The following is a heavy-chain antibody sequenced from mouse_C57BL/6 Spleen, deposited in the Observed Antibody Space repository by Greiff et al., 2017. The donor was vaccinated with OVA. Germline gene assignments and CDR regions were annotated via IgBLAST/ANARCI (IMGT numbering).Heavy chain of an antibody. CDR1: GYTFTSYW. CDR3: ARNGFAY. CDR2: IDPSDSYT. J-gene: IGHJ3*01. V-gene: IGHV1-59*01. Sequence: VKLVESGAELVRPGTSVKLSCKASGYTFTSYWMHWVKQRPGQGLEWIGVIDPSDSYTNYNQKFKGKATLTVDTSSSTAYMQLSSLTSEDSAVYYCARNGFAYWGQGTLVTVSA.